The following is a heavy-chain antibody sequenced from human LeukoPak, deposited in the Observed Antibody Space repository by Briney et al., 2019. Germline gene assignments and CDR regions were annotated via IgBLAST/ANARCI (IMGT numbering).Heavy chain of an antibody. CDR1: GFTFCSYA. Sequence: GGSLRLSCAASGFTFCSYAMSWVRQAPGKGLEWGSAISGSGGSTYYADSVKGRFTISRDNSKNTLYLQMNSLRAEDTAVYYCAKDPRVTISWFDPWGQGTLVTVSS. J-gene: IGHJ5*02. CDR2: ISGSGGST. D-gene: IGHD4-17*01. CDR3: AKDPRVTISWFDP. V-gene: IGHV3-23*01.